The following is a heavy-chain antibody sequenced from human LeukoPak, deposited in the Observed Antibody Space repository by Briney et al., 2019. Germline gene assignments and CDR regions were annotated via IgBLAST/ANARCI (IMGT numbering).Heavy chain of an antibody. V-gene: IGHV3-21*01. CDR2: ISSSSSYI. D-gene: IGHD2-2*01. CDR1: GFTFSSYG. Sequence: GGSLRLSCAASGFTFSSYGMHWVRQAPGKGLEWVSSISSSSSYIYYADSVKGRFTISRDNAKNSLYLQMNSLRAEDTAVYYCARGRYCSSTSCYAQYYFDYWGQGTLVTVSS. J-gene: IGHJ4*02. CDR3: ARGRYCSSTSCYAQYYFDY.